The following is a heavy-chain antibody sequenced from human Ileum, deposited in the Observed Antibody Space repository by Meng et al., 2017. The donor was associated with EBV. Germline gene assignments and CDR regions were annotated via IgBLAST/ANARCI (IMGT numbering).Heavy chain of an antibody. V-gene: IGHV4-4*02. Sequence: VQPQGAGPGLVKRSGTLSLPCAVSGGSISSSNWWSWVRQPPGKGLEWIGEIYHSGSTNYNPSLKSRVTMSVDKSKNQFSLNLSSVTAADTAVYYCARVGQWLPIDYWGQGTLVTVSS. D-gene: IGHD6-19*01. CDR1: GGSISSSNW. CDR2: IYHSGST. CDR3: ARVGQWLPIDY. J-gene: IGHJ4*02.